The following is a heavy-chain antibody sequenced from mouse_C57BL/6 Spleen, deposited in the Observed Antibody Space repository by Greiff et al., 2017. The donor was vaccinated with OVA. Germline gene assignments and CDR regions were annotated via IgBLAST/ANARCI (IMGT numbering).Heavy chain of an antibody. CDR2: IYPGDGDT. CDR3: ARGPDYDGYSFDV. CDR1: GYAFSSYW. Sequence: QVQLQQSGAELVKPGASVKLSCKASGYAFSSYWMNWVKQRPGQGLEWIGQIYPGDGDTNYNGKFKGKATLTADKSSSTAYMQLSSLTSEDSAVYVCARGPDYDGYSFDVWGTGTTVTVSS. D-gene: IGHD2-3*01. V-gene: IGHV1-80*01. J-gene: IGHJ1*03.